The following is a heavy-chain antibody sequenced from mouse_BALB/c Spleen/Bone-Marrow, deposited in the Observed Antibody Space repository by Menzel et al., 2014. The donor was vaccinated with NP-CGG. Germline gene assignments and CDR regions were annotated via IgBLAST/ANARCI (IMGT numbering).Heavy chain of an antibody. J-gene: IGHJ3*01. CDR1: GYTFTSYD. D-gene: IGHD3-2*01. V-gene: IGHV1S56*01. CDR2: IYPGDGST. CDR3: ARSGDSSGYGFAY. Sequence: QVQLQQSGPDLVKPGALVKISCKASGYTFTSYDINWVKQRPGQGLEWIGWIYPGDGSTKYNEKFKGKATLTADKSSSTAYMQLSSLTPENSAVYFCARSGDSSGYGFAYWGQGTLVTVSA.